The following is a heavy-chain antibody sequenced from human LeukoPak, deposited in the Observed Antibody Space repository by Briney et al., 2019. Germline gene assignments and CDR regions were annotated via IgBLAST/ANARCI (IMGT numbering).Heavy chain of an antibody. Sequence: PSETLSLTCAVYGGSLGGYFWNWIRQTPGKGLEWIGEVDHSGNTNYNPSLKSRVTMSLDTSRNQFSLKLTSVTAADTALYYRVVGQWEPKGAYWGQGYLVTVSS. CDR2: VDHSGNT. V-gene: IGHV4-34*01. J-gene: IGHJ4*02. CDR3: VVGQWEPKGAY. D-gene: IGHD1-26*01. CDR1: GGSLGGYF.